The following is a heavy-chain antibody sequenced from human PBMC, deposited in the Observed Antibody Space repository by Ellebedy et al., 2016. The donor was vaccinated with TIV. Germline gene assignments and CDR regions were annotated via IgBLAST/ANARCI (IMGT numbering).Heavy chain of an antibody. CDR2: IYYSGST. D-gene: IGHD1-26*01. J-gene: IGHJ4*02. V-gene: IGHV4-59*01. CDR3: ASGRGIVGARGIYYFDY. Sequence: MPSETLSLTCTVSGGSISSYYWSWIRQPPGKGLEWIGYIYYSGSTNYNPSLKSRVTISVDTSKNQFSLKLSSVTAADTAVYYCASGRGIVGARGIYYFDYWGQGTLVTVSS. CDR1: GGSISSYY.